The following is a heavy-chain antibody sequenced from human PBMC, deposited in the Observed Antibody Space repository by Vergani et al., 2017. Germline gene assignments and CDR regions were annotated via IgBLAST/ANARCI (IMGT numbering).Heavy chain of an antibody. CDR1: GYSISRGYY. D-gene: IGHD2-15*01. CDR3: ARSRPYCTSGSCPAI. Sequence: QVQLQESGPGLVKPSETLSLTCSVSGYSISRGYYWGWIRQPPGKGLEWIATVFHSGSAYYNPSLRRRVTISVETSKSQFSLKLNSVTVADTAVYYCARSRPYCTSGSCPAIWGQGTLVTVSS. V-gene: IGHV4-38-2*02. J-gene: IGHJ4*02. CDR2: VFHSGSA.